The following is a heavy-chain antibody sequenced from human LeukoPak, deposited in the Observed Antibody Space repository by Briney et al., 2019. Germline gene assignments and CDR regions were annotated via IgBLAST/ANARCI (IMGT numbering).Heavy chain of an antibody. CDR1: GFTFSSYE. CDR3: ARVQRGIAVALDY. D-gene: IGHD6-19*01. CDR2: ISTTGSSI. V-gene: IGHV3-48*03. Sequence: GGSLRLSCAASGFTFSSYEMNWVRQAPGKGLEWVSYISTTGSSIYYADSVKGRFTISRDNVKNLLYLQMKSLRAEDTAVYYCARVQRGIAVALDYWGQGTLATVSS. J-gene: IGHJ4*02.